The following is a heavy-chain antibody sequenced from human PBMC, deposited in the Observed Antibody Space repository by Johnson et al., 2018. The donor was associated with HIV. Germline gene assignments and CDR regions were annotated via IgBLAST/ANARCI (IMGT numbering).Heavy chain of an antibody. J-gene: IGHJ3*02. D-gene: IGHD6-6*01. CDR1: GFTFSDYY. CDR2: ISSSGSTI. CDR3: AKVHIAARWSDAFDI. V-gene: IGHV3-11*04. Sequence: MQLVESGGSVVRRGGSLRLSCTASGFTFSDYYMSWIRQAPGKGLEWVSYISSSGSTIYYADSVKGRFTISRDNAKNSLYLQMNSLRAEDTAVYFCAKVHIAARWSDAFDIWGQGTMVTVSS.